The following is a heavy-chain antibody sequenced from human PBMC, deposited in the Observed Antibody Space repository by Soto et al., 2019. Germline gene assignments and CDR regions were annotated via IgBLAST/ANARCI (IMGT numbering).Heavy chain of an antibody. J-gene: IGHJ6*02. Sequence: PGRSNRLPCAASGCTFSSFGLRWVRQAPGKGLEWVAVIWYDGSNKYSADSVKGRFTISRDNSKNTLYLQMNSLRAEDTAVYYCARGTHMVRGVNNGMDVWGQGTTVTVSS. V-gene: IGHV3-33*01. CDR3: ARGTHMVRGVNNGMDV. D-gene: IGHD3-10*01. CDR1: GCTFSSFG. CDR2: IWYDGSNK.